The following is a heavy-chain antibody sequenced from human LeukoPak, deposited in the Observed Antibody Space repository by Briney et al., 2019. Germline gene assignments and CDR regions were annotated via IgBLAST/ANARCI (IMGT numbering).Heavy chain of an antibody. V-gene: IGHV3-7*01. J-gene: IGHJ6*03. CDR1: GFTFSHYW. D-gene: IGHD3-10*01. CDR3: ARRSSVIAGYYYMDV. CDR2: IRPDGGDT. Sequence: GGSLRLSCAASGFTFSHYWMAWVRQSPEKGLEWLANIRPDGGDTAYVDSVKGRFTIDRDNARNSVYLQMNSLRVEETAVYYCARRSSVIAGYYYMDVWGKGTSVTVSS.